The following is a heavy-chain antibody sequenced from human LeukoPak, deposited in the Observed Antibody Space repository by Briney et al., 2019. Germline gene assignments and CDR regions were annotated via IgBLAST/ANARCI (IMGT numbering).Heavy chain of an antibody. Sequence: GGSLRLSCAASGYTFSTYGMHWVRQAPGKGLEWVAFIRFDGSNKYYTDSVQGRFTISRDNSKNIVDLQMNSLRAEDTAVYYCAKVRETAAVHAFDIWGQGTMVTVSS. CDR3: AKVRETAAVHAFDI. V-gene: IGHV3-30*02. CDR2: IRFDGSNK. D-gene: IGHD1-1*01. J-gene: IGHJ3*02. CDR1: GYTFSTYG.